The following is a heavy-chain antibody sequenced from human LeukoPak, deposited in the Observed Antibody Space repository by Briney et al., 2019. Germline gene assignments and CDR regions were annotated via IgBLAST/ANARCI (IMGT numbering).Heavy chain of an antibody. Sequence: GGSLTLSCTASGFIFSDYYMTWIRQAPGKGQEWLSYISSGSSTIDYAESVKGRVTIYSDNDKNYVYLQMISLTAAATAVCYCARSEGVVINGFDMWGQGTMVTVSS. CDR2: ISSGSSTI. J-gene: IGHJ3*02. CDR1: GFIFSDYY. D-gene: IGHD3-3*01. V-gene: IGHV3-11*01. CDR3: ARSEGVVINGFDM.